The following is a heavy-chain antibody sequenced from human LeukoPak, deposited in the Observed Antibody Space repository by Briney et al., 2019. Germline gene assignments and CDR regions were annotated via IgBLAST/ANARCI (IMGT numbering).Heavy chain of an antibody. CDR2: ISGSGGTK. V-gene: IGHV3-23*01. Sequence: GGSLRLSCATSGFNFTNFAMNWVRQAPGKGLEWVSFISGSGGTKHYADSVKGRFTISRDSSNNLVFLQMSNLRPDDTAVYFCARDSPYTLWAVFEPWGQGTLVIASS. CDR1: GFNFTNFA. D-gene: IGHD3-16*01. CDR3: ARDSPYTLWAVFEP. J-gene: IGHJ5*02.